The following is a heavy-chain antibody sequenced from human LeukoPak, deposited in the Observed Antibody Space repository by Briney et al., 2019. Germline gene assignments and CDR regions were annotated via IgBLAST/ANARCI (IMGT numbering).Heavy chain of an antibody. V-gene: IGHV1-46*04. CDR2: INPSGGST. CDR3: ARGGLYCSSTSGPSSDY. J-gene: IGHJ4*02. CDR1: GYTFTTYY. Sequence: ASVKVSCKASGYTFTTYYMHWVRQAPGQGLEWMGVINPSGGSTSYEQKLQGRVTVTRDTSTSTVYMELSSLRSEDTGVYYCARGGLYCSSTSGPSSDYWGQGTLVTVSS. D-gene: IGHD2-2*01.